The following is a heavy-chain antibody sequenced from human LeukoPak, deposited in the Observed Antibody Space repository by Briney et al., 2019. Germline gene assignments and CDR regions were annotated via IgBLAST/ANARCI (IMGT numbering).Heavy chain of an antibody. J-gene: IGHJ4*02. CDR3: ARGTGLDY. D-gene: IGHD3/OR15-3a*01. CDR1: GGSISDYY. V-gene: IGHV4-59*01. CDR2: IYYSGST. Sequence: SETLSLTCTVSGGSISDYYWNWIRQPPGKGLEWIGYIYYSGSTTFNPSLKSRVTLSIDTSKNHFSLKLSSVTAADTAVYYCARGTGLDYWGQGALVTVSS.